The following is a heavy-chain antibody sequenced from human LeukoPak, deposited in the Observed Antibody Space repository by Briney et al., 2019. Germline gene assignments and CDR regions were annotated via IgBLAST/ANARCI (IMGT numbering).Heavy chain of an antibody. CDR1: GYTLSSHG. CDR3: ARGGYLHYFDY. CDR2: ISAYNGNT. Sequence: GASGKVSPKASGYTLSSHGISRVRQAPGQRLEWMGWISAYNGNTNYAQKLQGRVTMTTDTSTSTAYMELRSLRSDDTAVYYCARGGYLHYFDYWGQGTLVTVSS. D-gene: IGHD2-15*01. J-gene: IGHJ4*02. V-gene: IGHV1-18*01.